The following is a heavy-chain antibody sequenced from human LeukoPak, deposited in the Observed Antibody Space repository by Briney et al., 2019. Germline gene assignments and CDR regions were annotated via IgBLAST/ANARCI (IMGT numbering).Heavy chain of an antibody. CDR3: ARGGGVTAATAYFDC. Sequence: GSLGLSCAASDFTFSSYWMSWVRQAPGKGLEWVGNIKEDGSEMYYVDSVKGRFAISRDNARNSLYLQMNSLRDEDTAVYYCARGGGVTAATAYFDCWGQGTLVSVSS. J-gene: IGHJ4*02. CDR1: DFTFSSYW. CDR2: IKEDGSEM. V-gene: IGHV3-7*03. D-gene: IGHD6-13*01.